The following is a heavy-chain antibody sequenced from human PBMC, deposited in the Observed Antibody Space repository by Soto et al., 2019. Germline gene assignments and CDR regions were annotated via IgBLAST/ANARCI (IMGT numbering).Heavy chain of an antibody. V-gene: IGHV3-23*01. CDR1: GFTFNRCA. Sequence: GSLRLSCGGSGFTFNRCAMSWVRQSPGKGLEWVSAIDENGGTTYYADSVQGRFTIFRDNSKSTLYLQMNSLRAEDKAVYYCARHLGGNRDYWGQGTLVTVSS. CDR2: IDENGGTT. CDR3: ARHLGGNRDY. D-gene: IGHD3-3*02. J-gene: IGHJ4*02.